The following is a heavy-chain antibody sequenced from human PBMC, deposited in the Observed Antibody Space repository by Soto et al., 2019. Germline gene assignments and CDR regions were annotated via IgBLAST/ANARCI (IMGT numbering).Heavy chain of an antibody. V-gene: IGHV3-11*01. Sequence: GGSLRLSCAASGFTFSDYYMSWIRQAPGKGLEWVSYISSSGSTIYYADSVKGRFTISRDNAKNSLYLQMNSLRAEDTAVYYCARGPLYYDFWSGPAPSVYWGQGTLVTVSS. CDR2: ISSSGSTI. J-gene: IGHJ4*02. CDR1: GFTFSDYY. D-gene: IGHD3-3*01. CDR3: ARGPLYYDFWSGPAPSVY.